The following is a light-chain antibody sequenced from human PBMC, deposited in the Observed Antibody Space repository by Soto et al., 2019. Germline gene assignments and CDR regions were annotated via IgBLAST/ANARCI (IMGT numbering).Light chain of an antibody. CDR2: GNS. CDR3: CSYAHRSPPLYV. Sequence: QSVLTQPPSVSGAPGQRVTISCTGSSSNIGAGYDVHWYQQLPGTAPKLLIYGNSNRPSGVPDRFSGSKSGTSASLAITGLQAEDEADYYCCSYAHRSPPLYVFGTGTKLTVL. J-gene: IGLJ1*01. CDR1: SSNIGAGYD. V-gene: IGLV1-40*01.